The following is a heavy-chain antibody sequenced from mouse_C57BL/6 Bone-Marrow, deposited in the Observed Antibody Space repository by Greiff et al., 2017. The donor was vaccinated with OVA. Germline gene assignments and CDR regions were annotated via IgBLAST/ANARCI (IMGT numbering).Heavy chain of an antibody. J-gene: IGHJ2*01. Sequence: VQLQQSGPGMVKPSQSLSLTCTVTGYSITSGYDWHWIRHFPGNKLEWMGYISYSGSTNYNPSLKSRISITHDTSKNHFFLKLNSVTTEDTATYYCARGTVVAHYFDYWGQGTTLTVSS. D-gene: IGHD1-1*01. V-gene: IGHV3-1*01. CDR3: ARGTVVAHYFDY. CDR1: GYSITSGYD. CDR2: ISYSGST.